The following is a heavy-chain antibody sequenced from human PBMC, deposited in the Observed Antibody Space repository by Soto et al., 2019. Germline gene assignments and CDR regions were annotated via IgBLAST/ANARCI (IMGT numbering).Heavy chain of an antibody. D-gene: IGHD4-17*01. J-gene: IGHJ6*02. CDR3: TTAAPYTTDYYYYGMDV. CDR2: IKSKTDGGTT. Sequence: GGSLRLSCAASGFTFSNAWMSWVRQAPGKGLEWVGRIKSKTDGGTTDYAAPVKGRFTISRDDSKNTPYLQMNSLKTEDTAVYYCTTAAPYTTDYYYYGMDVWGQGTTVTVSS. CDR1: GFTFSNAW. V-gene: IGHV3-15*01.